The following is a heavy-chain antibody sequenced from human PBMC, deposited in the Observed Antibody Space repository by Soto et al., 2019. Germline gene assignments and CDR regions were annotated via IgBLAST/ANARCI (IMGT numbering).Heavy chain of an antibody. CDR1: GGSISSYY. D-gene: IGHD7-27*01. V-gene: IGHV4-59*01. CDR2: IYYSGST. Sequence: QVQLQESGPGLVKPSETLSRTCTVSGGSISSYYWSWIRQPPGKGLEWIGYIYYSGSTNYNPSLKSRVTISVDTSKNQFSLKLSSVTAADTAVYYCARGWGGYFQHWGQGTLVTVSS. J-gene: IGHJ1*01. CDR3: ARGWGGYFQH.